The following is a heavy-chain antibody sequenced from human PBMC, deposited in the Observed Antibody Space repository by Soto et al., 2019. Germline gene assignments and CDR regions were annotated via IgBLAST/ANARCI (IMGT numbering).Heavy chain of an antibody. CDR1: GYTFTSYY. D-gene: IGHD6-19*01. J-gene: IGHJ5*02. CDR3: ARVVSVVGTGEIKEHPSEKQTWFDP. Sequence: ASVKVSCKASGYTFTSYYMHWVRQAPGQGLEWMGIINPSGGSTSYAQKFQGRVTMTRDTSTSTVYMELSSLRSEDTAVYYCARVVSVVGTGEIKEHPSEKQTWFDPWGQGTLVTVSS. V-gene: IGHV1-46*01. CDR2: INPSGGST.